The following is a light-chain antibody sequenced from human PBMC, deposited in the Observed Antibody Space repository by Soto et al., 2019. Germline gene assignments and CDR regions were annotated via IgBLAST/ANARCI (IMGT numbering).Light chain of an antibody. V-gene: IGKV1-8*01. J-gene: IGKJ5*01. CDR2: DAS. Sequence: AIRMTQSPSSLSASTGDRVTITCRASQGISSYLAWYQQKPGKAPKLLIYDASDLETGVPSRFSGSGSGTDFTLTISSLEPEDFAVYYCQQRSNWPPTITFGQGTRLEIK. CDR3: QQRSNWPPTIT. CDR1: QGISSY.